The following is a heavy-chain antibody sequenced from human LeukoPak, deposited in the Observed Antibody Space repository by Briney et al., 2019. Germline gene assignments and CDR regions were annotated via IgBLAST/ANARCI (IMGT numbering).Heavy chain of an antibody. Sequence: ASVKVSCKASGYIFTSYGITWVRQAPGQGLEWMGWINPYSGGTNYAQKFQGRVTMTRDTSISTAYMELSRLRSDDTAVYYCSSTSCPLDYWGQGTLVTVSS. CDR2: INPYSGGT. D-gene: IGHD2-2*01. CDR3: SSTSCPLDY. J-gene: IGHJ4*02. V-gene: IGHV1-2*02. CDR1: GYIFTSYG.